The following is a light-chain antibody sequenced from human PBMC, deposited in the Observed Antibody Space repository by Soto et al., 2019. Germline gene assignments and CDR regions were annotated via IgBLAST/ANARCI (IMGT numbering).Light chain of an antibody. J-gene: IGLJ2*01. V-gene: IGLV1-44*01. CDR3: AARDDRLNGPV. Sequence: QSVLTQPPSASGTPGQRVTISCSGRSSNIGSNTVNWYQQLPGTAPKLLIYSNNQRPSGVPDRFSGSKSGTSASLAISGLQSEDEADYYCAARDDRLNGPVFGGGTKLTVL. CDR2: SNN. CDR1: SSNIGSNT.